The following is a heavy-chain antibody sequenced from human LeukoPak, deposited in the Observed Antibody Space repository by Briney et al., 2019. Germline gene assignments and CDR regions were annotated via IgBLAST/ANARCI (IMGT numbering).Heavy chain of an antibody. CDR2: IKYDGSEE. D-gene: IGHD6-13*01. V-gene: IGHV3-7*01. Sequence: GGSLRLSCAASGFTFSDYWMSWMRQAPGKGLEWVANIKYDGSEEYYVDSVKGRFTISRDNAENSLYLRLSSLRVEDTAVYYCRSGGAAPGSFDNWGQGTLVTVSP. CDR3: RSGGAAPGSFDN. CDR1: GFTFSDYW. J-gene: IGHJ4*02.